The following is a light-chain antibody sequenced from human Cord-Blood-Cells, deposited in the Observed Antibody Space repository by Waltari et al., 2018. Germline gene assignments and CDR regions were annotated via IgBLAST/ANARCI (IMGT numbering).Light chain of an antibody. J-gene: IGLJ1*01. CDR2: EVS. CDR1: SSDVGSYNL. V-gene: IGLV2-23*02. CDR3: CSYAGSSTNYV. Sequence: QSALTQPASVSGSPGQSITISCTGTSSDVGSYNLVSWYQQHPGKAPKLMIYEVSKRPSVVSNRVSGSKSGNTASLTISGLQAEDEADYYCCSYAGSSTNYVFGTGTKVTVL.